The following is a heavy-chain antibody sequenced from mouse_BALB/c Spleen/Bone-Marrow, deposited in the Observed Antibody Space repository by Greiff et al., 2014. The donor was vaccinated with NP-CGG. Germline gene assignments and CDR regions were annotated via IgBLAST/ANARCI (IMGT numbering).Heavy chain of an antibody. CDR1: GFSLTSYG. Sequence: VKLLESGPGLVAPSQSLSITCTVSGFSLTSYGVHWVRQPPGKGLEWLGVIWAGGSTNYNSTLMSRLTISKDNSKSQVFLKMNRLQTDDTAMYYCARYYYGFLDYWGQGTTLTVSS. D-gene: IGHD1-2*01. J-gene: IGHJ2*01. CDR2: IWAGGST. V-gene: IGHV2-9*02. CDR3: ARYYYGFLDY.